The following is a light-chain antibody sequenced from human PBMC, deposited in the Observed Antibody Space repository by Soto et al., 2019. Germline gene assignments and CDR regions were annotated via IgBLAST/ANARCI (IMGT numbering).Light chain of an antibody. CDR1: QSVSSSY. CDR3: QQYGSSPWT. J-gene: IGKJ1*01. V-gene: IGKV3-20*01. CDR2: GAS. Sequence: EMVLTQSPGTLSLSPGERATLSCRASQSVSSSYFAWYQQKPGQAPRLLIYGASSRATGIPDSFSGSGSGTDFTLTISRLEPEDFAVYYCQQYGSSPWTFGQGTKWIS.